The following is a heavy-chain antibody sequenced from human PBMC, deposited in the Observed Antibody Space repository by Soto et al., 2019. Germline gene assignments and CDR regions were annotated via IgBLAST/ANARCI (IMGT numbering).Heavy chain of an antibody. CDR1: GFTFSSYS. D-gene: IGHD6-13*01. CDR2: ISSSSSYI. Sequence: EVQLVESGGGLVKPGGSLRLSCAASGFTFSSYSMNWVRQAPGKGLEWVSSISSSSSYIYYADSVKGRFTISRDNAKNSLYLQMNSLRAEDTAVYYCASAYSSGWYEERADYWGQGTLVTVSS. CDR3: ASAYSSGWYEERADY. J-gene: IGHJ4*02. V-gene: IGHV3-21*01.